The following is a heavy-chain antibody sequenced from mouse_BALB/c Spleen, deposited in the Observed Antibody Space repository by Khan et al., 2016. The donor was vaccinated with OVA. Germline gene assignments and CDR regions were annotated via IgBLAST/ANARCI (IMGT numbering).Heavy chain of an antibody. CDR3: ARAYYGSYGEAMDY. CDR2: IWGDGST. J-gene: IGHJ4*01. D-gene: IGHD2-10*01. Sequence: VQLVESGPGLVAPSQTLSITCTVSGFSLTGDGVNWVRQPPGKGLEWLGMIWGDGSTANYSAPKSRLIPIKDNSKSQVFVKMNSLQTDDTARYYCARAYYGSYGEAMDYWGQGTSVTVSS. V-gene: IGHV2-6-7*01. CDR1: GFSLTGDG.